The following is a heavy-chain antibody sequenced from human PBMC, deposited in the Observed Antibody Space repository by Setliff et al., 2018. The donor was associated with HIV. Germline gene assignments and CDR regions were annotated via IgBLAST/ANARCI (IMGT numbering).Heavy chain of an antibody. CDR3: ARDFGGYCSSMSCPGLFDP. D-gene: IGHD2-2*01. CDR2: INPNNGGT. CDR1: GYTSTGYY. V-gene: IGHV1-2*02. J-gene: IGHJ5*02. Sequence: GASVKVSCKASGYTSTGYYMHWVRQAPGQGLEWMGWINPNNGGTNYAQKFQGRVTMTRDTSISTAYMELSRLRSDDTAVYYCARDFGGYCSSMSCPGLFDPWGQGTLVTVSS.